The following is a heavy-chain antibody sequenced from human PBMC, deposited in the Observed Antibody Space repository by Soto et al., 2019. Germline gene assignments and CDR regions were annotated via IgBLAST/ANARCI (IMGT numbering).Heavy chain of an antibody. CDR2: ISSSSSYT. CDR3: AGRTGVGATTHYFDY. V-gene: IGHV3-11*05. J-gene: IGHJ4*02. D-gene: IGHD1-26*01. CDR1: GFTFSDYY. Sequence: QVQLVESGGGLVKPGGSLRLSCAASGFTFSDYYMSWIRQAPGKGLEWVSYISSSSSYTNYADSVKGRFTISRDNAKNPLYLQMNSLRAEDTAVYYCAGRTGVGATTHYFDYWGQGTLVTVSS.